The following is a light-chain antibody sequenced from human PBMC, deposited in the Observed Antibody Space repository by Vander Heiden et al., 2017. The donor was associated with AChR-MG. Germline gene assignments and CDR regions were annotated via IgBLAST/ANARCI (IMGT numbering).Light chain of an antibody. CDR3: NRYNDWPLT. V-gene: IGKV3-15*01. J-gene: IGKJ4*01. CDR1: RNIASN. Sequence: VMTQSPATLSVSPGERATLSCRASRNIASNLAWYQQKPGQAPRLLIYGAATRATGVPARFSGSGYGTEFTLTISNLQSEDFAIYYCNRYNDWPLTFGGGTKVEIK. CDR2: GAA.